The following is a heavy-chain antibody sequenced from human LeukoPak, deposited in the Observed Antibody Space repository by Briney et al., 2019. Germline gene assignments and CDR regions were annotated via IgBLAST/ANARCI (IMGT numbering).Heavy chain of an antibody. CDR3: ARLMNSGIAAASDY. CDR1: GGSISSYY. Sequence: SETLSLTCTVTGGSISSYYWSWIRQPPGKGLEWIGYIYYSGSTNYNPSLKSRVTISVDTSKNQFSLKLSSVTAADTAVYYCARLMNSGIAAASDYWGQGTLVTISS. CDR2: IYYSGST. J-gene: IGHJ4*02. V-gene: IGHV4-59*08. D-gene: IGHD6-13*01.